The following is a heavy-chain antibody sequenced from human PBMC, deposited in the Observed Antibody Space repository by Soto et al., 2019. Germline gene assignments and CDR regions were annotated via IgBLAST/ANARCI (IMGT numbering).Heavy chain of an antibody. J-gene: IGHJ6*02. CDR1: GGSISSGGYY. CDR2: IYYSGST. V-gene: IGHV4-31*03. D-gene: IGHD3-22*01. CDR3: ARLNYYDSSGYYGPYYYYYGMDV. Sequence: SETLSLTCTVSGGSISSGGYYWSWIRQHPGKGLEWIGYIYYSGSTYYNPSLKSRVTISVDTSKNQFSLKLSSVTAADTSAYYCARLNYYDSSGYYGPYYYYYGMDVWGQGTTVTVSS.